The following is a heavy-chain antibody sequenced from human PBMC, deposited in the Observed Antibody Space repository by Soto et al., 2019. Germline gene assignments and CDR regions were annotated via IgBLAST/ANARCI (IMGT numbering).Heavy chain of an antibody. CDR3: ARRPLAGDILHPAFDI. Sequence: PSETLSLTCTVSGGSISSGDYYWSWIRQPPGKGLEWIGYIYYSGSTYYNPSLKSRVTISVDTSKNQFSLKLCSVTAADTAVYYCARRPLAGDILHPAFDIWGQGTMVTVSS. J-gene: IGHJ3*02. V-gene: IGHV4-30-4*01. CDR2: IYYSGST. CDR1: GGSISSGDYY. D-gene: IGHD3-9*01.